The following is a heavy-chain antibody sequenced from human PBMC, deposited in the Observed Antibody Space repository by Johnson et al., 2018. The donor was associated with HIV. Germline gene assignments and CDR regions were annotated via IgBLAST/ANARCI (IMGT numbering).Heavy chain of an antibody. V-gene: IGHV3-66*01. CDR2: LHRDGTT. CDR1: GFIVSNNY. Sequence: VQLVESGGGLVQPGGSLRLSCAASGFIVSNNYMNWVRQTPGKGLEWVSILHRDGTTYYADSVKGRFTISRDNSKNTLYLQMNSLSAEDTAVYYCARAERSSSGVDAFDIWGQGTMVTVSS. J-gene: IGHJ3*02. D-gene: IGHD6-6*01. CDR3: ARAERSSSGVDAFDI.